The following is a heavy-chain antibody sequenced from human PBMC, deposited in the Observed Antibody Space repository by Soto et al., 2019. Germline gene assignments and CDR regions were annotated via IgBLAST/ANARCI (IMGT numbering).Heavy chain of an antibody. CDR1: GFTFSSYA. D-gene: IGHD2-2*01. J-gene: IGHJ3*02. CDR2: IWYDGSNK. Sequence: QVQMVESGGGVVQPGRSLRLSCVASGFTFSSYAMHWVRQAPGKGLEWVAVIWYDGSNKYYADSVKGRLTISRDNSKNTLYLQMNSLRAEDTAVYYCAKHAVVDAFDIWGLGTMVTVSS. V-gene: IGHV3-30*18. CDR3: AKHAVVDAFDI.